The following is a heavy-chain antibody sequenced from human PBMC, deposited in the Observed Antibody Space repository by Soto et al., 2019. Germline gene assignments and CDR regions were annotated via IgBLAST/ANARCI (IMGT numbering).Heavy chain of an antibody. CDR3: AKGPIAAAGDDY. CDR1: GFTFSSYG. V-gene: IGHV3-30*18. D-gene: IGHD6-13*01. J-gene: IGHJ4*02. Sequence: QVQLVESGGGVVQPGRSLRLSCAASGFTFSSYGMHWVRQAPGKGLEWVAVISYDGSNKYYADSVKGRFTISRDNSKNTLYLQMNSLRAEDTAVYYCAKGPIAAAGDDYWGQGTLVTVSS. CDR2: ISYDGSNK.